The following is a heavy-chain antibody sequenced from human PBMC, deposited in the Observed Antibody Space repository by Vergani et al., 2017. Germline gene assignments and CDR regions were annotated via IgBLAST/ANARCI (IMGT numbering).Heavy chain of an antibody. Sequence: QVHLVESGGGVVQPGRSLRLSCAASGFTFSSYGMHWVRQAPGKGLEWVAVIWYDGSNKYYADSVKGRFTISRDNSKSTLYLQMNSLRAEDTAVYYCARTSIAAANYYYYYYMDVGGKGTTVTVSS. V-gene: IGHV3-33*01. CDR1: GFTFSSYG. D-gene: IGHD6-13*01. CDR2: IWYDGSNK. CDR3: ARTSIAAANYYYYYYMDV. J-gene: IGHJ6*03.